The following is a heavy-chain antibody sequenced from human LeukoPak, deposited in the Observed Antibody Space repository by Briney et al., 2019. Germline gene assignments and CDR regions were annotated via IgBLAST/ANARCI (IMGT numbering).Heavy chain of an antibody. D-gene: IGHD3-10*01. J-gene: IGHJ4*02. CDR2: IDNRGST. CDR1: HASFNVYF. Sequence: SETLSLTCTVSHASFNVYFRHWIRQPPGKGLDWIGEIDNRGSTQYNPSLRSRVTISVDTSRNQFSLELTSVTAADTAVYFCARDSHSGFQWGQGTLVTVSS. V-gene: IGHV4-34*01. CDR3: ARDSHSGFQ.